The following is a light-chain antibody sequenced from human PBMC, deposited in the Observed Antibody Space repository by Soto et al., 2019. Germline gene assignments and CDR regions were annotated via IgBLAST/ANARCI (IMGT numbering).Light chain of an antibody. J-gene: IGKJ1*01. V-gene: IGKV3-20*01. CDR1: QSVSSY. CDR3: QQYTSSPRA. Sequence: EIVLTQSPATLSLSPGERATLSCRASQSVSSYLAWYQQKPGQAPRLLIYAASSRATGIPDRFSGSGSGTEYTLTISRLDPEDFALYYCQQYTSSPRAFGQGTKVDIK. CDR2: AAS.